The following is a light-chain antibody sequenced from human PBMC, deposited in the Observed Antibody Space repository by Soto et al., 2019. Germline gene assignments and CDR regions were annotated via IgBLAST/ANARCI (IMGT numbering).Light chain of an antibody. CDR3: SSYTTGSTLPWV. Sequence: QSVLTQPPSASGSPGQSVTISCTGTSSDVGGYNYVSWYQQHPGKAPKLMICEVTKRPSGVPDRFSGSKSGNTASLTIFGLQVEDEAVYYCSSYTTGSTLPWVFGTGTKVTVL. V-gene: IGLV2-8*01. J-gene: IGLJ1*01. CDR2: EVT. CDR1: SSDVGGYNY.